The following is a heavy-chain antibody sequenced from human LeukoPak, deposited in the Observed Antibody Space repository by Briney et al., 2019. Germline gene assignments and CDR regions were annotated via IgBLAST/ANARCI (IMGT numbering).Heavy chain of an antibody. CDR1: GYTFTSYY. V-gene: IGHV1-46*01. CDR2: INPSGGST. Sequence: GASVKFSCKASGYTFTSYYMHWVRQAPGQGLEWMGIINPSGGSTSYAQKFQGRVTMTRDTSTSTVYMELSSLRSEDTAVYYCARVNDYGDYRHDAFDIWGQGTMVTASS. D-gene: IGHD4-17*01. J-gene: IGHJ3*02. CDR3: ARVNDYGDYRHDAFDI.